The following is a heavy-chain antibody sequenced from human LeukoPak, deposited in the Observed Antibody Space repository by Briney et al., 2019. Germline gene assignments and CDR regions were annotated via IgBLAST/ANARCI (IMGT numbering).Heavy chain of an antibody. Sequence: GGSLRLSCAASGFTFSNYWMTWVRQAPGKGLEWVANIKDDGSDENYVDSVKGRFTISRDNAKNSLYLLMNTLRAEDTAVYYCARGYGNFDYWGRGTQVTVSS. CDR2: IKDDGSDE. V-gene: IGHV3-7*01. CDR1: GFTFSNYW. CDR3: ARGYGNFDY. D-gene: IGHD4-17*01. J-gene: IGHJ4*02.